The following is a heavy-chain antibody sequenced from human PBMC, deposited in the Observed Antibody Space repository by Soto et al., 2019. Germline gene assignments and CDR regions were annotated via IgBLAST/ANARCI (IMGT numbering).Heavy chain of an antibody. V-gene: IGHV4-4*02. J-gene: IGHJ4*02. CDR2: INHSGST. D-gene: IGHD1-26*01. CDR3: AGGPGLVGATRFDS. Sequence: QVQLQESGPGLVKPSGTLSLTCDVSGGSISSDNWWSWVRQPPGKGLEWIGEINHSGSTNYNPSPPGWVTKSVSKASNPFFLGVRSVDAADKAGYFCAGGPGLVGATRFDSWGQGTLVAVSS. CDR1: GGSISSDNW.